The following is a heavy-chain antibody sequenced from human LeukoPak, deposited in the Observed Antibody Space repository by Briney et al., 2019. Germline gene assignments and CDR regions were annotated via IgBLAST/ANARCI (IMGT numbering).Heavy chain of an antibody. CDR1: GFTFSSYG. CDR3: AKDSGQWLVNGMDV. V-gene: IGHV3-30*18. J-gene: IGHJ6*02. Sequence: GSLRLSCAASGFTFSSYGMHWVRQAPGKGLEWVAVISYDGSNKYYADSVKGRFTISRDNSKNTLYLQMNSLRAEDTDVYYCAKDSGQWLVNGMDVWGQGTTVTVSS. D-gene: IGHD6-19*01. CDR2: ISYDGSNK.